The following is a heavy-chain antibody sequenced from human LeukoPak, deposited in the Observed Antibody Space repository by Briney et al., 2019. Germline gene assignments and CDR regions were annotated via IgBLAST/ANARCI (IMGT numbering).Heavy chain of an antibody. J-gene: IGHJ6*01. CDR3: ARIPYDILTGFVPRYYYGLDV. D-gene: IGHD3-9*01. CDR1: GDTVSSSSAA. CDR2: TYYRSEWYT. Sequence: SQTLSLTCAISGDTVSSSSAAWNWIRQSPSRGLEWLGRTYYRSEWYTDYAVSVKSRITINPDTSKNQFSLQLTSVTPEDTAVYYCARIPYDILTGFVPRYYYGLDVWGQGATVIVSS. V-gene: IGHV6-1*01.